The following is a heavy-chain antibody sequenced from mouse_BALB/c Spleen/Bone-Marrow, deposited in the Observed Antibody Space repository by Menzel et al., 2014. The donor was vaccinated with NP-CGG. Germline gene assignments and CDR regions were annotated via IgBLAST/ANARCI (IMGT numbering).Heavy chain of an antibody. J-gene: IGHJ1*01. CDR2: ISNGGGTT. CDR1: GFTFSSYT. Sequence: EVMLVESGGGLVQPGGSLKLSCAVSGFTFSSYTMSWVRQIPEKRLEWVAYISNGGGTTYYPDTLKGRFTISRDNTKNTLYLQMSSLKSEDTAMYYCARHGLRRDWYSDVWGAGTTVAVSS. D-gene: IGHD2-2*01. CDR3: ARHGLRRDWYSDV. V-gene: IGHV5-12-2*01.